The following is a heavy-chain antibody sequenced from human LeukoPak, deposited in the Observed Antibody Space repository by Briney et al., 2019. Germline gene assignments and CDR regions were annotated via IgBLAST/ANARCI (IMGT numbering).Heavy chain of an antibody. V-gene: IGHV7-4-1*02. CDR3: ARVVRGIAAAGPNWFDP. CDR2: INTNTGNP. D-gene: IGHD6-13*01. J-gene: IGHJ5*02. Sequence: GASVKVSCKASGYTFTTYAINWVRQAPGQGLEWMGWINTNTGNPTYAQGFTGRFVFSLDTSVSTAYLQISSLKAEDTAIYYCARVVRGIAAAGPNWFDPWGQGTLVTVSS. CDR1: GYTFTTYA.